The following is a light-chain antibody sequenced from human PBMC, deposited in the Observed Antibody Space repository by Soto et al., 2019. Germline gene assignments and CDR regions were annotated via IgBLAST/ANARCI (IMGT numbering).Light chain of an antibody. CDR2: GAS. Sequence: EIVLTQSPGTLSLSTGERATLSCRASQSVSSSYLAWYQQKPGQAPSLLIYGASSRATGIPDRFSGSGSGTDFTLTISRLEPEDFAVYYCQQYGRTFGQGTKVDIK. CDR3: QQYGRT. J-gene: IGKJ1*01. CDR1: QSVSSSY. V-gene: IGKV3-20*01.